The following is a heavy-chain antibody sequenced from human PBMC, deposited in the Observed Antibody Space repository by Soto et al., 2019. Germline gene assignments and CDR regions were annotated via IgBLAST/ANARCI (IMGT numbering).Heavy chain of an antibody. D-gene: IGHD1-26*01. CDR2: ISAYNGNT. J-gene: IGHJ5*02. CDR3: ARVVGALGHWFDP. V-gene: IGHV1-18*01. Sequence: ASVKVSSEASRDTFTSYAISSARQAPGQGLEWMGRISAYNGNTNYAQKLQGRVTMTTDTSTSTAYMELRSLRSDDTAVYYCARVVGALGHWFDPWGQGTLVTVSS. CDR1: RDTFTSYA.